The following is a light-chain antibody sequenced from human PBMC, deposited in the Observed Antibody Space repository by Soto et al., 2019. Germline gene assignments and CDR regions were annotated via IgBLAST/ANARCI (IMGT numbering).Light chain of an antibody. CDR2: GAS. Sequence: EIVMTQSPATLSVSPGERATVSCRASQSVSRNLAWYQQKPGQAPRLLIYGASTRSTGIPARFSGSGSGTAFTLTITSLQSEDFAVYYCQQYNNWLTFGGGTKVEIK. V-gene: IGKV3-15*01. CDR1: QSVSRN. CDR3: QQYNNWLT. J-gene: IGKJ4*01.